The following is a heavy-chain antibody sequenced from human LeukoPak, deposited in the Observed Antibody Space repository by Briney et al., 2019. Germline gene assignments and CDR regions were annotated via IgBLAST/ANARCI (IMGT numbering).Heavy chain of an antibody. CDR2: IFPADPET. Sequence: PGESLKTSCKGSGYTFPNYWIGWVRQMPGKGLEWMGIIFPADPETRYSLSFQGQVTFSVDTSTTTAYLERNRLEASDTAMYYCARQAGWFDATVHYFDYWGQGTLVTVSS. D-gene: IGHD3-9*01. CDR3: ARQAGWFDATVHYFDY. CDR1: GYTFPNYW. V-gene: IGHV5-51*01. J-gene: IGHJ4*02.